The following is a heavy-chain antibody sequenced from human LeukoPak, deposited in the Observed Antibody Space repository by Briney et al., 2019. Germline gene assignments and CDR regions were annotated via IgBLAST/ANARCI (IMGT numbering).Heavy chain of an antibody. J-gene: IGHJ4*01. D-gene: IGHD6-13*01. CDR3: AREGAGYRSSWYILY. Sequence: SETLSLTCAVSGYSISSGYYWGWIRRPPGKGLEWIGSIYHSGSTYYDPSLKSRVTISVDTSKNQFSLKLSSVTAADTAVYYCAREGAGYRSSWYILYWGHGALVTVSS. V-gene: IGHV4-38-2*02. CDR1: GYSISSGYY. CDR2: IYHSGST.